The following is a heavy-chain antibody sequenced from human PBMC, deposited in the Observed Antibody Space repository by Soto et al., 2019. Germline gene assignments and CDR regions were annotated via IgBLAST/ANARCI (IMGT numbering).Heavy chain of an antibody. CDR2: IIPIFGTA. CDR1: GGTFRSYA. V-gene: IGHV1-69*13. Sequence: GASVNVSCKASGGTFRSYAISWVRQAPGQGLEWMGGIIPIFGTANYAQKFQGRVTITADESTSTAYMELSSLRSEDTAVYYCARESRCSGGSCYSRNWFDPWGQGTLVTVSS. CDR3: ARESRCSGGSCYSRNWFDP. J-gene: IGHJ5*02. D-gene: IGHD2-15*01.